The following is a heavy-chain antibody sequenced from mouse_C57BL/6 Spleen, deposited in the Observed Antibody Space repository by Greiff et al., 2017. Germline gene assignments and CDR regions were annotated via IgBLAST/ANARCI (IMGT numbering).Heavy chain of an antibody. CDR3: AREEYYGTIDGGWCAF. V-gene: IGHV1-82*01. CDR1: GYAFSSSW. Sequence: QVQLQQSGPELVKPGASVKISCKASGYAFSSSWMNWVKQRPGKGLEWIGRIYPGDGDTNYNGKFKGKATLTADKSSSTAYMQLSSLPSDDSAVYFCAREEYYGTIDGGWCAFWGQGTLVTVSA. D-gene: IGHD1-1*01. J-gene: IGHJ3*01. CDR2: IYPGDGDT.